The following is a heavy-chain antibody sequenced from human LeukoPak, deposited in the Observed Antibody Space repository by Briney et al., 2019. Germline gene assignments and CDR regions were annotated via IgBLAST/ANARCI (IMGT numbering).Heavy chain of an antibody. D-gene: IGHD5/OR15-5a*01. CDR2: IYYSGTT. Sequence: PSETLSLTCIVSGGSISSSNYYWGWIRQPPGKGLEWIGSIYYSGTTYYNPSLKSRVTISVDTSKNQFSLKLSSVTAADTAVYYCARVSRQSPPLDAFHIWGQGTMVTVSS. V-gene: IGHV4-39*07. CDR1: GGSISSSNYY. CDR3: ARVSRQSPPLDAFHI. J-gene: IGHJ3*02.